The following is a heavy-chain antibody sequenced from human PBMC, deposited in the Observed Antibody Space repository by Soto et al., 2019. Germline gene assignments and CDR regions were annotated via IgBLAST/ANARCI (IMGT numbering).Heavy chain of an antibody. CDR2: IYYSGSS. J-gene: IGHJ4*02. CDR1: GGSISSGGYY. Sequence: QVQLQESGPGLVKPSQTLSLTCTVSGGSISSGGYYWSWIRQHPGKGLEWIGYIYYSGSSYYNPSLKSRVTISVDTSKNQFSLKLSSVTAAETAVYYRARATPSDFWRGYYGYWGQGTLVTVSS. CDR3: ARATPSDFWRGYYGY. V-gene: IGHV4-31*03. D-gene: IGHD3-3*01.